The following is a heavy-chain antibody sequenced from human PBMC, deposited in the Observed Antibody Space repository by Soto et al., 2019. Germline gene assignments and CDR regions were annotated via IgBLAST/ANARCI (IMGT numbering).Heavy chain of an antibody. CDR3: TERVRSTGFFDY. V-gene: IGHV4-39*01. Sequence: SETLSLTCTVSGNSISGTSSFWAWIRQPPGKNLEWIGSVYYTGSTYYNSSLKSRVSISIDTSKNQFSLSLNSVTAADTAVYSGTERVRSTGFFDYGGKGALVTVPS. D-gene: IGHD4-17*01. J-gene: IGHJ4*02. CDR1: GNSISGTSSF. CDR2: VYYTGST.